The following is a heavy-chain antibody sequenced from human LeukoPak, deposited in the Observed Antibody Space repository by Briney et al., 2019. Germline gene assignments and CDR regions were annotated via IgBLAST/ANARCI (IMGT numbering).Heavy chain of an antibody. D-gene: IGHD1-1*01. CDR2: IYYSGST. V-gene: IGHV4-59*08. CDR3: ARHVHTTGTTTWFDP. CDR1: GGSISSYY. J-gene: IGHJ5*02. Sequence: SETLSLTCTVSGGSISSYYWSWLRQPPGKGLEWIGYIYYSGSTNYNPSLKSRVTISVDTSKNQFSLKLSSVTAADTAVYYCARHVHTTGTTTWFDPWGQGTLVTVSS.